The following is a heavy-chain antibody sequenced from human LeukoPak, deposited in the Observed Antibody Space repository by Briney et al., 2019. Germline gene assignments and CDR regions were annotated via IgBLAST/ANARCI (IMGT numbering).Heavy chain of an antibody. J-gene: IGHJ3*02. CDR1: GFTFSGYA. Sequence: GGSLRLSCAASGFTFSGYAMSWVRQAPGKGLEWVSAISGSGGSTYYADSVKGRFTISRDNSQSTMYLHMNSLRTEDTALYYCVRALPAPGTPENAFDIWGQGTMVTVSS. V-gene: IGHV3-23*01. CDR2: ISGSGGST. CDR3: VRALPAPGTPENAFDI. D-gene: IGHD6-13*01.